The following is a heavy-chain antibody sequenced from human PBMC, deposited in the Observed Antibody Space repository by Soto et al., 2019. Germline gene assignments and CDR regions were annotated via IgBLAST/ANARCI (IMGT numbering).Heavy chain of an antibody. CDR3: ARDRGGYSYGFRSGYWFDP. CDR2: IIPIFGTA. Sequence: QVQLVQSGAEVKKPGSSVKVSCKASGGTFSSYAISWVRQAPGQGLEWMGGIIPIFGTANYAQKFKGTVTIPADESKSTAYMELSSLRSEDTAVYYCARDRGGYSYGFRSGYWFDPWGQGTLVTVSS. J-gene: IGHJ5*02. V-gene: IGHV1-69*01. CDR1: GGTFSSYA. D-gene: IGHD5-18*01.